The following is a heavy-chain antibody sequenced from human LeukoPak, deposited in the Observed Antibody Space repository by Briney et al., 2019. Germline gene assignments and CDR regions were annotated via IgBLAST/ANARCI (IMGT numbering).Heavy chain of an antibody. CDR1: GGSISSYY. Sequence: SETLSLTCTVSGGSISSYYWSWIRQPPGKGLEWIGYIYYSGSTNYNPSLKSRVTISVDTSKNQFSLKLSSVTAADTAVYYCARVVAGGFDYWGQGTLVTVSS. V-gene: IGHV4-59*01. J-gene: IGHJ4*02. D-gene: IGHD5-12*01. CDR3: ARVVAGGFDY. CDR2: IYYSGST.